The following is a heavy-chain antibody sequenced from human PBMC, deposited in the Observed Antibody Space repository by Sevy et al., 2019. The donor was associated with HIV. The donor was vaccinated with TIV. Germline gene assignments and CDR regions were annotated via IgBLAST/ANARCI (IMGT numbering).Heavy chain of an antibody. J-gene: IGHJ4*02. D-gene: IGHD3-16*01. V-gene: IGHV4-61*01. CDR1: GGSVSSGSYY. Sequence: SETLSLTCTVSGGSVSSGSYYWSWIRQPPGKGLEWIGYIYYSGSTNYNPSLKSRVTISVDTSKNQFSLKRSSVTAADTAVYYCARARFGGIGDYWGQGTLVTVSS. CDR3: ARARFGGIGDY. CDR2: IYYSGST.